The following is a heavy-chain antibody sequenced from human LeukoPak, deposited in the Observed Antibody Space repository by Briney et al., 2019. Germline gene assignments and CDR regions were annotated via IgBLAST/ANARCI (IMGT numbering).Heavy chain of an antibody. CDR3: ASGTAVDTAYGFDC. Sequence: SVNVSCKASGGTISSYAISWERQAPGQGLEWMGGIIPIFGTANYAQKFQGRVTITADESTSTAYIELSSLRSEDTAVYYCASGTAVDTAYGFDCWGQGTLVTVSS. V-gene: IGHV1-69*13. D-gene: IGHD5-18*01. CDR2: IIPIFGTA. CDR1: GGTISSYA. J-gene: IGHJ4*02.